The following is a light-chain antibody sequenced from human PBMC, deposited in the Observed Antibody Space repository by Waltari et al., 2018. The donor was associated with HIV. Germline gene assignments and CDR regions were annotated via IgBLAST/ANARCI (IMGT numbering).Light chain of an antibody. CDR2: DNS. Sequence: SYILTQPPSLSVSPGETARISCEGNNIGNKGVPWYQKKPGQAPVVVIYDNSDRPSGIPARFSGFNSGKTAALIITGVQAGDEADFYCQVWDGSSDQWVFGGGTKLTVL. CDR1: NIGNKG. V-gene: IGLV3-21*04. J-gene: IGLJ3*02. CDR3: QVWDGSSDQWV.